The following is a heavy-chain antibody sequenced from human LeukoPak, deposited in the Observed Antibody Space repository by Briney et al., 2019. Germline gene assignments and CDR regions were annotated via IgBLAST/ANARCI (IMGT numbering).Heavy chain of an antibody. J-gene: IGHJ5*02. D-gene: IGHD6-13*01. CDR3: ARDSGYSSSWYAT. CDR2: INPNGGGT. Sequence: MXXVRQAPGQGLEWVGYINPNGGGTTYAQKFQGRVTMTRDTPTSTVYMELSSLRSEDTAVYYCARDSGYSSSWYATWGQGTLVTVSS. V-gene: IGHV1-46*01.